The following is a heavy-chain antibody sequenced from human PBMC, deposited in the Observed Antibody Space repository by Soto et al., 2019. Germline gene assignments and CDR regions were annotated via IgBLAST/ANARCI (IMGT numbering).Heavy chain of an antibody. CDR1: GGSFSSGSYC. CDR2: IYYSGST. Sequence: QVQLQESGPGLVKPSQTLSLTCTVSGGSFSSGSYCWSWIRQHPGKGLERIGYIYYSGSTYYNPSVKSRVTMSADTSKSQFSLKLSSVTAADTAVYYCAVAMTTVTTYDYWSQGTLVTVSS. CDR3: AVAMTTVTTYDY. V-gene: IGHV4-31*03. J-gene: IGHJ4*02. D-gene: IGHD4-17*01.